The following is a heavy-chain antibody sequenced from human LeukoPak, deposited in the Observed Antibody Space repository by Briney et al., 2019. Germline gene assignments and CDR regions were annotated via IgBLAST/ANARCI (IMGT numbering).Heavy chain of an antibody. CDR3: ARAFARGSYCYDGMEV. V-gene: IGHV4-34*01. J-gene: IGHJ6*04. D-gene: IGHD2/OR15-2a*01. CDR2: INKSGST. CDR1: GGSFSGYY. Sequence: SETLSLTCAVYGGSFSGYYWSWIRQPPGKGLEWLGEINKSGSTNYNPSLKSRLTISVDTSKNQFSLKLSSVTAADRAVYYCARAFARGSYCYDGMEVWAKGTTVTVSS.